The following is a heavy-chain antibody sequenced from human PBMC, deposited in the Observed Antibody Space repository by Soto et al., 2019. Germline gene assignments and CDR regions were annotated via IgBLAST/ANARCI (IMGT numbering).Heavy chain of an antibody. V-gene: IGHV1-69*13. CDR2: IIPIFGTA. CDR3: ATSTSGRYDILTGYYVY. J-gene: IGHJ4*02. D-gene: IGHD3-9*01. CDR1: GGTFSSYA. Sequence: ASVKVSCKASGGTFSSYAISWGRQAPGQGLEWMGGIIPIFGTANYAQKFQGRVTITADESTSTAYMELSSLRSEDTAVYYCATSTSGRYDILTGYYVYWGQGTLVTVSS.